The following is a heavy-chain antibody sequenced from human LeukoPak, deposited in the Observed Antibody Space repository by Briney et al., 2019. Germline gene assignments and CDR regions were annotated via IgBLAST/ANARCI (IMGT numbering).Heavy chain of an antibody. D-gene: IGHD3-22*01. CDR3: ASKLLNYYDSSVANGMDV. CDR2: IIPILRIA. J-gene: IGHJ6*02. CDR1: GCTFNSYA. Sequence: ASVKVSCKASGCTFNSYAISWVRQAPGQGLEWMGRIIPILRIANYAQKFQGRVTITADKSTSTAYMELSSLRAEDTAVYYCASKLLNYYDSSVANGMDVWGQGTTVTVSS. V-gene: IGHV1-69*04.